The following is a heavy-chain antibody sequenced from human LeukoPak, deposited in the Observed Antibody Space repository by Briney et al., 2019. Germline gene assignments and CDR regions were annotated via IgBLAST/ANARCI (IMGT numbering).Heavy chain of an antibody. CDR1: GFTFSSYW. CDR3: TTDPIAVAGTRISLLLSA. Sequence: PGGSLRLSYAASGFTFSSYWMHWVRQAPGKGLVWVSRINSDGSSTSYADSVKGRFTISRDNAKNTLYLQMNSLKTEDTAVYYCTTDPIAVAGTRISLLLSAWGQGTLVTVSS. V-gene: IGHV3-74*01. CDR2: INSDGSST. D-gene: IGHD6-19*01. J-gene: IGHJ5*02.